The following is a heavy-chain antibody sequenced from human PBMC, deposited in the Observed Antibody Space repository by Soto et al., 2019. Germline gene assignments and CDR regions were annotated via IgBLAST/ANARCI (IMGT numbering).Heavy chain of an antibody. V-gene: IGHV3-30*18. J-gene: IGHJ6*02. CDR1: GFTFSSYG. CDR2: ISYDGSNK. CDR3: AKGFSYYYYYGMDV. Sequence: GGSLRLSCAASGFTFSSYGMHWVRQAPGKGLEWVAVISYDGSNKYYADSVKGRFTISRGNSKNTLYLQMNSLRAEDTAVYYCAKGFSYYYYYGMDVWGQGTTVTVSS.